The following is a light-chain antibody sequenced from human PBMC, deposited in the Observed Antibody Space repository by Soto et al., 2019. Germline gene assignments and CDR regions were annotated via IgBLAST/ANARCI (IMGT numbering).Light chain of an antibody. Sequence: QSVLTQPASVSGSPGQSITISCTGTGGDIGTYNLDSWYQQHPGRAPKLIIFEVNKRPSGVSNRFSGSKSGNTASLAISGLQADDEADYHCCSYAGRSTVICGGGTKVTVL. J-gene: IGLJ2*01. CDR3: CSYAGRSTVI. CDR2: EVN. CDR1: GGDIGTYNL. V-gene: IGLV2-23*02.